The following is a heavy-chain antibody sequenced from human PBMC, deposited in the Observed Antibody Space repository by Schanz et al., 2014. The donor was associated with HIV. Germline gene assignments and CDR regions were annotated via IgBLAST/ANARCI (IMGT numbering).Heavy chain of an antibody. V-gene: IGHV3-11*01. D-gene: IGHD3-10*01. J-gene: IGHJ4*02. Sequence: DWTGGSLRLSCTASGFSFSDYHMSWIRQAPGKGLEWVSSLSGSGSNIYYADSVKGRFTISRDNGKNSLFLQMNSLRAEDTAVYYCARLRGFLWFGDHPYSFDYWGQGTLVTVSS. CDR1: GFSFSDYH. CDR2: LSGSGSNI. CDR3: ARLRGFLWFGDHPYSFDY.